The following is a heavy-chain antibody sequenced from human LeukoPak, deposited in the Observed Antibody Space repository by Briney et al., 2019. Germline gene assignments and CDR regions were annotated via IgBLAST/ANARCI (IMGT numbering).Heavy chain of an antibody. CDR1: GGSISTYY. CDR3: ARVGLAAGGTIYDS. D-gene: IGHD6-13*01. V-gene: IGHV4-59*01. Sequence: SETLSLTCTVSGGSISTYYWTWIRQPPGKGLEWIGYVYYSGSTNYNPSLKSRVTISVDTSKNQFSLNLNSVTAADTAVYYCARVGLAAGGTIYDSWGQGTLVTVSS. J-gene: IGHJ5*01. CDR2: VYYSGST.